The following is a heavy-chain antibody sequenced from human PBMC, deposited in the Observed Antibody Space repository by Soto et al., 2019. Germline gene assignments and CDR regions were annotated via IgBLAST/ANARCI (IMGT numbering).Heavy chain of an antibody. J-gene: IGHJ5*02. D-gene: IGHD5-12*01. Sequence: SETLSLTCAVYGGSFSGYYWSWIRQPPGKGLEWIGKINHSGSTNYNPSLKSRVTISVDTSKNQFSLKLSSVTAADTAVYYCASRDGYNYRWFDPWGQGTLVTVSS. CDR3: ASRDGYNYRWFDP. CDR2: INHSGST. V-gene: IGHV4-34*01. CDR1: GGSFSGYY.